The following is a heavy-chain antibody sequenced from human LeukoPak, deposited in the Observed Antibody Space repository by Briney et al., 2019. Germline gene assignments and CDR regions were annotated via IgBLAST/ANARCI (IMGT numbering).Heavy chain of an antibody. CDR3: ARSPDFWSGYSYYFDY. J-gene: IGHJ4*02. CDR2: IYYSGST. V-gene: IGHV4-39*07. D-gene: IGHD3-3*01. Sequence: SETLSLTCTVSGGSISSSSYYWGWIRQPPGKGLEWIGSIYYSGSTYYNPSLKSRVTISVDTSKNQFSLKLSSVTAADTAVYYCARSPDFWSGYSYYFDYWGQGTLVTVSS. CDR1: GGSISSSSYY.